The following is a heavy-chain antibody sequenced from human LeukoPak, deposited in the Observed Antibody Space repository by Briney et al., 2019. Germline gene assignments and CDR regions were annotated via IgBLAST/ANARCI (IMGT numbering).Heavy chain of an antibody. V-gene: IGHV4-4*02. CDR3: ARSYDSSGYYYLDAFEI. CDR1: GGSISSSNW. J-gene: IGHJ3*02. Sequence: PSGTLSLTCAVSGGSISSSNWWSWVRQPPGKGLEWIGEIYHSGSTNYNPSLKSRVTISVDTSKNQFSLKLSSVTAADTAVYYCARSYDSSGYYYLDAFEIWGQGTMVTVSS. CDR2: IYHSGST. D-gene: IGHD3-22*01.